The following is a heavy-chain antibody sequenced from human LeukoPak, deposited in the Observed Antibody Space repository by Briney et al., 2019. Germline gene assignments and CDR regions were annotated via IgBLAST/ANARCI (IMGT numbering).Heavy chain of an antibody. CDR3: ARHAIRGYSSSHFDY. CDR1: GYTFSSYW. D-gene: IGHD6-6*01. CDR2: IYPGGSDT. J-gene: IGHJ4*02. V-gene: IGHV5-51*01. Sequence: GESLKISWKGSGYTFSSYWIGWGRQMPGKGLEWMGIIYPGGSDTSSSPCLQGQVTMSADKSISTAYLQWSSLKASDTAMYYCARHAIRGYSSSHFDYWGQGTLVTVSS.